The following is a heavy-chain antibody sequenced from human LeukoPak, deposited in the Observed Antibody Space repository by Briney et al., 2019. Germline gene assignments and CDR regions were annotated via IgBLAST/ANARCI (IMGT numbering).Heavy chain of an antibody. D-gene: IGHD6-19*01. CDR2: IYTSGST. J-gene: IGHJ3*02. V-gene: IGHV4-4*07. CDR3: ARDLDGSSGWFLAFDI. CDR1: GGSFSGYY. Sequence: SSETLSLTCAVYGGSFSGYYWSWIRQPAGKGLEWIGRIYTSGSTNYNPSLKSRVTMSVDTSKSQFSLKLSSVTAADTAVYYCARDLDGSSGWFLAFDIWGQGTMVTVSS.